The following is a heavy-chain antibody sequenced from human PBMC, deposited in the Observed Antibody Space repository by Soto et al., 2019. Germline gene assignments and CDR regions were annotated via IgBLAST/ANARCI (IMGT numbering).Heavy chain of an antibody. V-gene: IGHV4-59*08. D-gene: IGHD3-10*01. CDR3: ERHSPPFFYGSGPWDV. CDR1: SGSISNSY. CDR2: IYSSGST. Sequence: PSETLSLTCTVSSGSISNSYWSWIRQSPGKGLEWIGYIYSSGSTNYNPSLKSRVTISVDTSKNQFSLKLSSLIAADTAVYYCERHSPPFFYGSGPWDVWGQGTTVTVSS. J-gene: IGHJ6*02.